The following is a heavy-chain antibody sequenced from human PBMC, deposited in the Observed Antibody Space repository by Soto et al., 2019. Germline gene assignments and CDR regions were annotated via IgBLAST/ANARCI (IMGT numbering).Heavy chain of an antibody. CDR1: GFTFSSYG. CDR2: ISYHGSNK. J-gene: IGHJ4*02. CDR3: AKDRKLGSSLYCFDY. D-gene: IGHD5-18*01. Sequence: QVQLVESGGGVVQPGRSLRLSCAASGFTFSSYGMHWVRQAPGKGLEWVAVISYHGSNKDYADSVKGRFTISRDNSKNTLYLQMNSLRGEDTAVYYCAKDRKLGSSLYCFDYWGQGTLVTVSS. V-gene: IGHV3-30*18.